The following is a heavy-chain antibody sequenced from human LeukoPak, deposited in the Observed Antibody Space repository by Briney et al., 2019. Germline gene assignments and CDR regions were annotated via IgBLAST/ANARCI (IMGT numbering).Heavy chain of an antibody. CDR1: GYTFTSYY. Sequence: ASVKVSCKASGYTFTSYYMHWVRQAPGQGLEWMGIINPSGGSTSYAQKFQGRVTMTRDTSTSTVYMELSSLRSEDTAVYYCARDLITMVRGAPGSYYYYGMDVWGQGTTVTVSS. CDR3: ARDLITMVRGAPGSYYYYGMDV. CDR2: INPSGGST. D-gene: IGHD3-10*01. V-gene: IGHV1-46*01. J-gene: IGHJ6*02.